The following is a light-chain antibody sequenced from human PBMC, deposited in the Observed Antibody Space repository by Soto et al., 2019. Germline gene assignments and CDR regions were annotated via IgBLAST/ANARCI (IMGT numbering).Light chain of an antibody. CDR3: QQRSNWPPT. CDR1: QRLSTY. J-gene: IGKJ2*01. CDR2: ETD. V-gene: IGKV3-11*01. Sequence: DSVLTQSPDTLSLSPGERATLSCRASQRLSTYLAWYQQKPGQAPRLLIYETDHRATGIPDRFSGSGSGTDFALTITSLEPEDFAVYHCQQRSNWPPTFGQGSNLEIK.